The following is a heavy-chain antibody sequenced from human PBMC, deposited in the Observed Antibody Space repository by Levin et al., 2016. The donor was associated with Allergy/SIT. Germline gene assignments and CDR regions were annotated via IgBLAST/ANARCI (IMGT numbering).Heavy chain of an antibody. CDR2: ITGSGDNT. D-gene: IGHD2-21*01. V-gene: IGHV3-23*01. J-gene: IGHJ4*02. Sequence: GESLKISCGGSGFTFSSYAMNWVRQAPGKGLEWVSAITGSGDNTFYADSVKGRFTISRDNSKKALYLQMNSLRGEDTAVYYCARSDESRHIRMIVWGQGTLVTVSS. CDR1: GFTFSSYA. CDR3: ARSDESRHIRMIV.